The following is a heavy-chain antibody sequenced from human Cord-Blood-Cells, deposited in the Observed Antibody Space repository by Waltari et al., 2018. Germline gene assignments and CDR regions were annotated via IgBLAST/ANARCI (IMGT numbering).Heavy chain of an antibody. CDR1: GGTFSSYA. J-gene: IGHJ6*02. CDR2: IIPIFGTA. CDR3: ANLYGDYVGDYYYYGMDV. D-gene: IGHD4-17*01. V-gene: IGHV1-69*01. Sequence: QVQLVQSGAEVKKPGSSVKVSCKASGGTFSSYAISWVRQAPGQGLEWMGGIIPIFGTANDAQKFQGRVTITADESTSTAYMELSSLRSEDTAVYYCANLYGDYVGDYYYYGMDVWGQGTTVTVSS.